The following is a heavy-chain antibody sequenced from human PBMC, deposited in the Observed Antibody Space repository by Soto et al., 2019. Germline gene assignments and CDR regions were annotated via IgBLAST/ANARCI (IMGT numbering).Heavy chain of an antibody. V-gene: IGHV6-1*01. CDR1: GDSVSSNSAA. CDR2: TYYRFKWYN. CDR3: AMGTGTFEY. Sequence: PSQTLSLTCAISGDSVSSNSAAWNWIRQSPSRGLEWLGRTYYRFKWYNDYDGSAKSRIMINADTSKNQYSLQLNSVTPEDTAVYYCAMGTGTFEYWGQGILVTVSS. D-gene: IGHD1-1*01. J-gene: IGHJ4*02.